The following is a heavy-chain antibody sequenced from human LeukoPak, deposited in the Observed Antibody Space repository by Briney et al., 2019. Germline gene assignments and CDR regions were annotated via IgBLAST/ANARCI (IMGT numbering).Heavy chain of an antibody. D-gene: IGHD6-13*01. V-gene: IGHV1-2*02. Sequence: ASVKVSCKAFGYTFNDYYMHWMRQAPGQGPEWMGWINPNSGDTNYAQKLQGRVTMTGDTSISTTYMELSRLRFDDTAVYYCARDGSLDVWGQGTTVTVSS. CDR3: ARDGSLDV. J-gene: IGHJ6*02. CDR2: INPNSGDT. CDR1: GYTFNDYY.